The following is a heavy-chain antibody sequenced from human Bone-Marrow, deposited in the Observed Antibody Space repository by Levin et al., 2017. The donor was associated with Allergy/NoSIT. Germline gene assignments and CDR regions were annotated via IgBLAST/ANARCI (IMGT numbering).Heavy chain of an antibody. J-gene: IGHJ5*02. V-gene: IGHV1-3*01. CDR1: GYTFTSYA. D-gene: IGHD3-16*01. CDR3: ARESPGGMITFGGVSPNWFDP. CDR2: INAGNGNT. Sequence: GASVKVSCKASGYTFTSYAMHWVRQAPGQRLEWMGWINAGNGNTKYSQKFQGRVTITRDTSASTAYMELSSLRSEDTAVYYCARESPGGMITFGGVSPNWFDPWGQGTLVTVSS.